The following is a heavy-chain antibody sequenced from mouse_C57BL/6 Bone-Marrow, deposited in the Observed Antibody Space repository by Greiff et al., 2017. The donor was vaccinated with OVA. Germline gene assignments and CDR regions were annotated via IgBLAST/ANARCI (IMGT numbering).Heavy chain of an antibody. V-gene: IGHV5-9-1*02. J-gene: IGHJ2*01. CDR1: GFTFSSYA. CDR3: TTTVVASYYFDY. CDR2: ISSGGDYI. D-gene: IGHD1-1*01. Sequence: EVKLVESGEGLVKPGGSLKLSCAASGFTFSSYAMSWVRQTPEKRLEWVAYISSGGDYIYYADTVKGRFTISRDNARNTLYLQMSSLKSEDTAMYYCTTTVVASYYFDYWGQGTTLTVSS.